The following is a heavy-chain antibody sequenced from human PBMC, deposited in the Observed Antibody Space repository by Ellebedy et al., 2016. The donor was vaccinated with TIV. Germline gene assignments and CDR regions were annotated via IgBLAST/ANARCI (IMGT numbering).Heavy chain of an antibody. Sequence: AASVKVSCKASGYTFTSYDINWVRQATGQGLEWMGWMNPNSGNTGYAQKFQGRVTMTRNTSISTAYMELSSLRSEDTAVYYCARDRATNCTNGVCYKGGYYYYGMDVWGQGTTVTVSS. V-gene: IGHV1-8*01. J-gene: IGHJ6*02. CDR1: GYTFTSYD. CDR3: ARDRATNCTNGVCYKGGYYYYGMDV. D-gene: IGHD2-8*01. CDR2: MNPNSGNT.